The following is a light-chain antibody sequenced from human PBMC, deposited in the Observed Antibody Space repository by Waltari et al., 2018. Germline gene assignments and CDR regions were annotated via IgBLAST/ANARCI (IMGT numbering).Light chain of an antibody. J-gene: IGLJ3*02. CDR3: AAWDGSLSGRL. Sequence: QSVLTQPPSASGTPGQRVGFSCSGRCSNIVSNYLFWYQQFPGTAPKLLLYRDDQRPSGVPDRFSASKGGTSAALVISAVRSEDEADYYCAAWDGSLSGRLFGGGTRLTVL. V-gene: IGLV1-47*01. CDR1: CSNIVSNY. CDR2: RDD.